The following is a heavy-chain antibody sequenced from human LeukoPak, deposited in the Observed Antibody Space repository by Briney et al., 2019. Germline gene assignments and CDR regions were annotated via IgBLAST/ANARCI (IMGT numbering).Heavy chain of an antibody. J-gene: IGHJ5*02. D-gene: IGHD3-22*01. CDR3: ARGRETDYYDSSGWDNWFDP. CDR1: GGSFSGYY. CDR2: INHSGST. Sequence: SETLSLTCAVYGGSFSGYYWSWIRQPPGKGLEWIGEINHSGSTNYNPSLKSRVTISVDTSKNQFSLKLSSVTAADTAVYYCARGRETDYYDSSGWDNWFDPWGQGTLVTVSS. V-gene: IGHV4-34*01.